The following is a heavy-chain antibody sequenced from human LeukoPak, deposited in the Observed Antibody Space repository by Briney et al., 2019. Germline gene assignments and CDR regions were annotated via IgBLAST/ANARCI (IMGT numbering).Heavy chain of an antibody. J-gene: IGHJ4*02. CDR2: INHGGST. CDR3: ARGERYSYGYPGY. V-gene: IGHV4-34*01. D-gene: IGHD5-18*01. Sequence: PSETLSLTCAVYGGSFSGYYWSWIRQPPGRGLEWIGEINHGGSTNYNPSLKSRVTISVDTSKNQFSLKLSSVTAADTAVYYCARGERYSYGYPGYWGQGTLVTVSS. CDR1: GGSFSGYY.